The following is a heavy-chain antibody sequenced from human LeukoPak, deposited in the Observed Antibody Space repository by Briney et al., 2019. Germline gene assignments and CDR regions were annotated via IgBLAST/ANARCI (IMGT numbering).Heavy chain of an antibody. CDR2: ITGSGAFT. CDR3: AKRSAESSGYFDY. J-gene: IGHJ4*02. D-gene: IGHD6-19*01. CDR1: GFTFITYS. Sequence: PGGSLRLSCAASGFTFITYSMTWVRQAPGRGLEWVSAITGSGAFTDYADSVKGRFTISRDNPKNTLYLQMNSLRAEDTAVYYCAKRSAESSGYFDYWGRGTLVTVTS. V-gene: IGHV3-23*01.